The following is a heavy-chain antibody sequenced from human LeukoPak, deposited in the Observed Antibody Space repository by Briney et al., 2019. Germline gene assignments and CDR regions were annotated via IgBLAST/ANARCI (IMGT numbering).Heavy chain of an antibody. J-gene: IGHJ6*03. CDR1: GGSFSAYY. CDR2: INHSGTT. D-gene: IGHD6-13*01. CDR3: ASSRGYSSSLWYYYMDV. V-gene: IGHV4-34*01. Sequence: PSETLSLTCAVYGGSFSAYYWSWLRQPPGKGLEWIAEINHSGTTNYKPSLKSRVTISIDTSKNQFSLKLSSVTAADTAVYYCASSRGYSSSLWYYYMDVWGKGTTVTVSS.